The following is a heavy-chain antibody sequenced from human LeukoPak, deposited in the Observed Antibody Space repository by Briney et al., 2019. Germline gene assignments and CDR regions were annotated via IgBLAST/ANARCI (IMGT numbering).Heavy chain of an antibody. Sequence: GASVKVSCKASGYASTSCGISWVRQAPGQGLEWMGWISAYNGNTNYAQKLQGRVTMTTDTSTSTAYMELRSLRSDDTAVYYCAREVRDSSGYYSQGSDAFDIWGQGTMVTVSS. D-gene: IGHD3-22*01. V-gene: IGHV1-18*01. CDR2: ISAYNGNT. CDR1: GYASTSCG. CDR3: AREVRDSSGYYSQGSDAFDI. J-gene: IGHJ3*02.